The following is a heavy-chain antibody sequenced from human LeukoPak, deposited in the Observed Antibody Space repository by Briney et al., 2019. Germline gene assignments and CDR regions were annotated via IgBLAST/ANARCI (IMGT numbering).Heavy chain of an antibody. Sequence: PSETLSLTCTVSGGSLSSGSYYWSWIRQPAGKGLEWIGRIYTSGSTNYNPSLKSRVTISVDTSKNQFSLKLSSVTAADTAVYYCARGADYDYWGQGTLVTVSS. CDR3: ARGADYDY. J-gene: IGHJ4*02. CDR1: GGSLSSGSYY. V-gene: IGHV4-61*02. D-gene: IGHD3-16*01. CDR2: IYTSGST.